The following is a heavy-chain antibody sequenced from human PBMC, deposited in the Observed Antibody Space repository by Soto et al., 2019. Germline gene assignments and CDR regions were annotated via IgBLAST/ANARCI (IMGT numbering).Heavy chain of an antibody. Sequence: QVQLQESGPGLVKPSQTVSLTCTVSGGSISSGCYYWSWIRQHPGKGLEWIGYIYYSGSTYYNPSLKSRVTISVDPSKNQFSLKLSSVTASDTAVYYCASGYESSGFLGWCQGTLVTVSS. CDR3: ASGYESSGFLG. CDR1: GGSISSGCYY. J-gene: IGHJ4*02. CDR2: IYYSGST. V-gene: IGHV4-31*03. D-gene: IGHD3-22*01.